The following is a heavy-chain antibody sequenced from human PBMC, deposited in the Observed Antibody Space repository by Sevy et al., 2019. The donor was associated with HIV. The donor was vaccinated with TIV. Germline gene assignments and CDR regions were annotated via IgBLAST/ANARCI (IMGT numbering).Heavy chain of an antibody. Sequence: SQTLSLTCAISRDGVSSRGTVWNWIRQSPSRGLEWLGRTYYRSKWWNNYALSVKSRISINPETSKNQVSLHLNSVTPDDTAVYYCARDGGANWDGRPSGTVFDYWGQGTLVTVSS. CDR2: TYYRSKWWN. CDR1: RDGVSSRGTV. V-gene: IGHV6-1*01. J-gene: IGHJ4*02. CDR3: ARDGGANWDGRPSGTVFDY. D-gene: IGHD1-1*01.